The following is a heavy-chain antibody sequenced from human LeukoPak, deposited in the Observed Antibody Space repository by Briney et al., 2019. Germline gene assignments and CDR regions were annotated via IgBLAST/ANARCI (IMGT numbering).Heavy chain of an antibody. Sequence: GGSLRLSCAASGLTFSSYAITWVRQAPGKGLEWVSAISGSGGSIYYADSVKGRFTISRDNSKNTLYLQMNSLRAEDTAVYYCAKGHISGYYNYFDSWGQGTLVTVSS. CDR3: AKGHISGYYNYFDS. V-gene: IGHV3-23*01. CDR2: ISGSGGSI. CDR1: GLTFSSYA. D-gene: IGHD3-22*01. J-gene: IGHJ4*02.